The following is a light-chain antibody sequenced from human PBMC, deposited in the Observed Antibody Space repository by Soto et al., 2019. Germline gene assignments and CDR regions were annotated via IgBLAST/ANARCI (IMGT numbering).Light chain of an antibody. CDR2: DVS. J-gene: IGLJ1*01. CDR3: SSYTSSSTRV. V-gene: IGLV2-14*01. Sequence: SVLTQPASVSGSPGQSSSISCTGTSSDVGGYNYVSWYQQHPGKAPKLMIYDVSNRPSGVSNRFSGSKSGNTASLTISGLQAEDEADYYCSSYTSSSTRVFGTGTKVTV. CDR1: SSDVGGYNY.